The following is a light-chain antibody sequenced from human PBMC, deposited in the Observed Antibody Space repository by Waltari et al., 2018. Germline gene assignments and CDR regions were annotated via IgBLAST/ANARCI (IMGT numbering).Light chain of an antibody. V-gene: IGLV2-23*02. CDR2: DVS. J-gene: IGLJ2*01. CDR3: CSYAGGTKI. CDR1: SSDVGDYNY. Sequence: QSALTQPASVSGSPGQSITISCTGTSSDVGDYNYVSWYQQHPGKAPKLMIYDVSKRPSWVSNRFSGSKSGNTASRTISGLQAEDEADYYCCSYAGGTKIFGGGTKLTVL.